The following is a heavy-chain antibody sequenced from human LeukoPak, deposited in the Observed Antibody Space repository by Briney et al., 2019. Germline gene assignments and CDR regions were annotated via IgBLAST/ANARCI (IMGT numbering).Heavy chain of an antibody. J-gene: IGHJ4*02. Sequence: GGSLRLSCAASGFTFNSHPMSWVRQAPGKGLEWVSTLNGSGNDAFYAGSVRGRFTTSRDNSKNTLYLQMSSLGAEDTAIYYCAKDLPNFFDFWGQGTLVTVSS. CDR2: LNGSGNDA. CDR3: AKDLPNFFDF. V-gene: IGHV3-23*01. CDR1: GFTFNSHP.